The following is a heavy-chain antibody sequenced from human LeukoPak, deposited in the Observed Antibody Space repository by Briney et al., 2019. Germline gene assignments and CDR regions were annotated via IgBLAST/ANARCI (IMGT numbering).Heavy chain of an antibody. Sequence: ASVKVSCKASGGTFSSYAISWVRQAPGQGLEWMGRIIPIFGIANYAQKFQGRVTITADKSTSTAYMELSSLRSEDTAVCYCARDRSTKYYYDSSGYYFDYWGQGTLVTVSS. D-gene: IGHD3-22*01. CDR2: IIPIFGIA. V-gene: IGHV1-69*04. CDR3: ARDRSTKYYYDSSGYYFDY. J-gene: IGHJ4*02. CDR1: GGTFSSYA.